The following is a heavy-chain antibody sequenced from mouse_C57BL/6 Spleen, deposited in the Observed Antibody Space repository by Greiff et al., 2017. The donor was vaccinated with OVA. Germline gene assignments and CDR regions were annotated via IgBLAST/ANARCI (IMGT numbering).Heavy chain of an antibody. J-gene: IGHJ4*01. Sequence: EVKLQESGPELVKPGASVKMSCKASGYTFTDYNMHWVKQSHGKSLEWIGYINPNNGGTSYNQKFKGKATLTVNKSSSTAYMELRSLTSEDSAVYYCARIGNYEAMDYWGQGTSVTVSS. CDR2: INPNNGGT. V-gene: IGHV1-22*01. CDR1: GYTFTDYN. D-gene: IGHD2-1*01. CDR3: ARIGNYEAMDY.